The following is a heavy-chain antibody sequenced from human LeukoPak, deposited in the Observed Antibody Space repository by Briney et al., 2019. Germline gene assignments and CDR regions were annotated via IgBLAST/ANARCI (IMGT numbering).Heavy chain of an antibody. V-gene: IGHV4-59*12. CDR3: ARYDFWSGYYGY. Sequence: SETLSLTCTVSGGSLSSYYFNWFRQPPGKGLEWIGYIHHRGSIKYNPSLESRVTISLDTSRNQFSLRLTSVTAADTAVYYCARYDFWSGYYGYWGQGTLVTVSS. J-gene: IGHJ4*02. CDR1: GGSLSSYY. D-gene: IGHD3-3*01. CDR2: IHHRGSI.